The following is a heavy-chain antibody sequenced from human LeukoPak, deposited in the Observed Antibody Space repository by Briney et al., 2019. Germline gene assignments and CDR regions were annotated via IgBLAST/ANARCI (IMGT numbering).Heavy chain of an antibody. CDR3: AKPYYYGSRSYMDY. J-gene: IGHJ4*02. V-gene: IGHV3-30*18. D-gene: IGHD3-10*01. Sequence: PGGSLRLSCAASGFTFSRYGMHWVRQAPGKGLEWVAVISYGGSNTYYADSVKGRFTISRDNSKNMLYLQMNSLRAEDTAVYYCAKPYYYGSRSYMDYWGQGTLVTVSS. CDR1: GFTFSRYG. CDR2: ISYGGSNT.